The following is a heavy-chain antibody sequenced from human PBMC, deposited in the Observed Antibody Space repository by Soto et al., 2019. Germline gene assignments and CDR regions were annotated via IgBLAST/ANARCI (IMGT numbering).Heavy chain of an antibody. D-gene: IGHD2-2*02. CDR3: ARVRAIEIAVRPVDY. Sequence: RGSLRLSCAASGFTFSSYAMHWVRQAPGKGLEWVAVISYDGSNKYYADSVKGRFTISRDNSKNTLYLQMNGLRAEDTAVYYCARVRAIEIAVRPVDYWGQGTLVTVSS. V-gene: IGHV3-30-3*01. CDR2: ISYDGSNK. J-gene: IGHJ4*02. CDR1: GFTFSSYA.